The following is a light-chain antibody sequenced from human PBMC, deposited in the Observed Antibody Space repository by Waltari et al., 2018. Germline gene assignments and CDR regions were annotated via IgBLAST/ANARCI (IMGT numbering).Light chain of an antibody. CDR2: GTS. Sequence: ELVLTQSPGTLSLSPGERATLSCRASQSVTSISLTWYQQKVGQAPRLLIYGTSSRATGIPDRFSGSGSGTDFTLTISRLEPEDFAVYYCQQYDGEVVTFGGGTKVEI. CDR3: QQYDGEVVT. J-gene: IGKJ4*01. CDR1: QSVTSIS. V-gene: IGKV3-20*01.